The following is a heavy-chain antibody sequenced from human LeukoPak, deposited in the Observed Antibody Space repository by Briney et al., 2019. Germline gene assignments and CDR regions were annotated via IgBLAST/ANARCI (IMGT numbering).Heavy chain of an antibody. J-gene: IGHJ3*02. V-gene: IGHV3-30*04. CDR3: ASETGTTLGRAFDI. D-gene: IGHD1-7*01. CDR1: GLTFTSYA. Sequence: GGSLRLSCAASGLTFTSYAMHWVRQAPGKGLEWVAVISFAGDIYYYADSVKGRFTISRDNSRSTLYLHMNSLRAEDTAVYYCASETGTTLGRAFDIWGQGTMVTVSS. CDR2: ISFAGDIY.